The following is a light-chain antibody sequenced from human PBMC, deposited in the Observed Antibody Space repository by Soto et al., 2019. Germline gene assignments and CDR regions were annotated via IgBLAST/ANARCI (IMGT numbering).Light chain of an antibody. J-gene: IGLJ2*01. CDR1: SSTIGAGFD. Sequence: QSVLTQPPSVSGAPGQRVTISCTGSSSTIGAGFDVHWDQQLPGTAPKLLLYGDTNRPSAVPDRFSGSKSGTSASLVITGLQAEDEADYYCQSYDTALSVDVVFGGGTKLTVL. V-gene: IGLV1-40*01. CDR3: QSYDTALSVDVV. CDR2: GDT.